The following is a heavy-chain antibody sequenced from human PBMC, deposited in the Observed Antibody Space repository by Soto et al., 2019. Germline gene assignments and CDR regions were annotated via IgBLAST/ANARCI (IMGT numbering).Heavy chain of an antibody. V-gene: IGHV3-66*01. Sequence: EVQLVESGGGLVQPGGSLRLSCAASEFTVGNNYMSWVRQAPGKGLEWVSRIYSGGLTHYADSVRGRFTISRDSSANTLFLQMNSLRVEDTAVYYCCTSPTGGVWGKGTAVIVST. CDR1: EFTVGNNY. J-gene: IGHJ6*04. CDR2: IYSGGLT. CDR3: CTSPTGGV.